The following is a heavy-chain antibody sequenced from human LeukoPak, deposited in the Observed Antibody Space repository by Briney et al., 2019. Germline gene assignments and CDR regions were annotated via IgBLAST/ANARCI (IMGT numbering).Heavy chain of an antibody. J-gene: IGHJ4*02. CDR3: AKGYSSGWWGYYFDY. CDR1: GFTFSSYA. D-gene: IGHD6-19*01. V-gene: IGHV3-23*01. CDR2: ISGSGGST. Sequence: GVSPRLSCAASGFTFSSYAMTWVRQAPGKGLEWVSGISGSGGSTYYADSVKGRFTISRDTSKNTLYLQMNSLRAEDTAVYYCAKGYSSGWWGYYFDYWGQGTLVTVSS.